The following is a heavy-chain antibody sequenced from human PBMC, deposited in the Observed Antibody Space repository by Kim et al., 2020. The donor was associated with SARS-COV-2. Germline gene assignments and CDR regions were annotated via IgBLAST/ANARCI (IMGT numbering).Heavy chain of an antibody. CDR2: IWYDGSNK. CDR3: VRGYCSSASCYYFDY. CDR1: GFTFSSYG. D-gene: IGHD2-2*01. Sequence: GGSLRLSCAASGFTFSSYGMHWVRQAPGKGLEWVAVIWYDGSNKYYEDSVKGRFTISRDNSKNTLYLQMDSLRAEDTAVYSCVRGYCSSASCYYFDYWG. V-gene: IGHV3-33*01. J-gene: IGHJ4*01.